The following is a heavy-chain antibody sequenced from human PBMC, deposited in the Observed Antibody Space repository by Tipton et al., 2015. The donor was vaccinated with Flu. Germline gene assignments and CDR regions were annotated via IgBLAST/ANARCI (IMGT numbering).Heavy chain of an antibody. CDR3: ARCDLTSSTWYPYGMDV. V-gene: IGHV4-38-2*01. J-gene: IGHJ6*02. Sequence: TLSLTCAVSGYSISSGYYWGWIRQPPGKGLEWIGSIFHTGTTSYNPSLKSRVTISVDKSKNQFSLKLSSVTAADTAVYYCARCDLTSSTWYPYGMDVWGQGTTVTVS. D-gene: IGHD6-13*01. CDR2: IFHTGTT. CDR1: GYSISSGYY.